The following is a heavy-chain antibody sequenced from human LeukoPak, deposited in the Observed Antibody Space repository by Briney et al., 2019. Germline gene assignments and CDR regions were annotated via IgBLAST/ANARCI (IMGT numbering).Heavy chain of an antibody. CDR1: GFTFSTYA. Sequence: PGGSLRLSCAASGFTFSTYAMHWVRQAPGKGLEWVAVISYDGSDKDYADSVKGRFTVSRDNPKNTLYLQMNSLRAEDTAVYYCARTSAVRGVSNWFDPWGQGTLVTVSS. CDR2: ISYDGSDK. V-gene: IGHV3-30*04. D-gene: IGHD3-10*01. J-gene: IGHJ5*02. CDR3: ARTSAVRGVSNWFDP.